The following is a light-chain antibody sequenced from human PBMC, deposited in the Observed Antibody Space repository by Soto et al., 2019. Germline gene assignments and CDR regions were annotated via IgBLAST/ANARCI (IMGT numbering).Light chain of an antibody. V-gene: IGKV3-15*01. CDR2: GAS. CDR3: HQYTSWPWT. CDR1: HNVNTN. J-gene: IGKJ1*01. Sequence: ESVMTQSPVTLSVSPGDRAILSCRASHNVNTNLAWYQQRPGQPPRLLIYGASTRASDVPGRFSGSGSGREFTPTISILQSEDFTIYSCHQYTSWPWTFGQGTKVDIK.